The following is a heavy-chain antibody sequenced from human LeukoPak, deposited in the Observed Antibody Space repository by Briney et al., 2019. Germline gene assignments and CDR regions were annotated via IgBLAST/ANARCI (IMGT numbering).Heavy chain of an antibody. CDR2: IYRSGST. V-gene: IGHV4-38-2*01. CDR3: ARRDRWFDP. Sequence: SETLSLTCGVSGYSISSGCYWGWIRQSPGKGLEWIGNIYRSGSTYYNPSLKSRVTISVDTSKNQFSLRLTSVTAADTAVYYCARRDRWFDPWGQGTLVTVSS. CDR1: GYSISSGCY. J-gene: IGHJ5*02.